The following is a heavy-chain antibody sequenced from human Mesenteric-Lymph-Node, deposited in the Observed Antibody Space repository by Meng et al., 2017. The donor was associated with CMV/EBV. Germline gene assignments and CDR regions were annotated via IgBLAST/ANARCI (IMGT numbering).Heavy chain of an antibody. CDR3: ARMYCSSTSCYTGYNWFDP. CDR2: ISAYNGNT. Sequence: YTFTSYGISWVRQAPGQGLEWMGWISAYNGNTNYAQKLQGRVTMTTDTSTSTAYMELRSLRSDDTAVYYCARMYCSSTSCYTGYNWFDPWGQGTLVTV. J-gene: IGHJ5*02. CDR1: YTFTSYG. V-gene: IGHV1-18*01. D-gene: IGHD2-2*02.